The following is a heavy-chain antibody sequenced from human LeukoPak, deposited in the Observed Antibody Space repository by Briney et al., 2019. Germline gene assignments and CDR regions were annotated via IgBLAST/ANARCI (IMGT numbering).Heavy chain of an antibody. CDR1: GYTFTGYY. D-gene: IGHD2-21*01. CDR3: AREACGGDCSELDY. V-gene: IGHV1-2*02. Sequence: ASVKVSCKASGYTFTGYYMHWVRQAPGQGLEWMGWINPNSGGTNYAQKFQGSVTMTRDTSISTAYMELSRLRSDDTAVYYCAREACGGDCSELDYWGQGTLVTVSS. J-gene: IGHJ4*02. CDR2: INPNSGGT.